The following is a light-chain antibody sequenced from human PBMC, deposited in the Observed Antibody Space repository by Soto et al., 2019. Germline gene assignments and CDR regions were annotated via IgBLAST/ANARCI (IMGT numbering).Light chain of an antibody. J-gene: IGKJ1*01. CDR2: GAS. V-gene: IGKV3-15*01. Sequence: EIVVTQSPATLSVSRGGGCILSSRASQSVSSNLTWYQQKPGQAPRLLIYGASTRATGVPARLSGSGSGTEFTLTISRLKSEDFAVYYCQQYNAWWTFGQGTKVDIK. CDR1: QSVSSN. CDR3: QQYNAWWT.